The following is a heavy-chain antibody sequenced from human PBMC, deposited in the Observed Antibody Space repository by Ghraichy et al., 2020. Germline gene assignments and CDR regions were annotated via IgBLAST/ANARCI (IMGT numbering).Heavy chain of an antibody. V-gene: IGHV3-21*01. Sequence: LSLTCAASGFTFSSYSMNWVRQASGKGLEWVLSISSSSSYIYYADSVKGRFTISRDNAKNSLYLQMNSLRAEDTAVYYCARDSPYYDILTGRSYYFDYWGQGTLVTVSS. CDR1: GFTFSSYS. D-gene: IGHD3-9*01. CDR2: ISSSSSYI. J-gene: IGHJ4*02. CDR3: ARDSPYYDILTGRSYYFDY.